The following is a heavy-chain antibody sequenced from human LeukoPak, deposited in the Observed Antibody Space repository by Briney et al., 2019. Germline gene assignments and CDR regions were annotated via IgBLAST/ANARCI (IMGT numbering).Heavy chain of an antibody. CDR3: ASPLWYGSGSYAY. Sequence: ASVKVSCKASGYTFTSYDINWVRQATGQGLEWMGWMNPNSGNTGYAQKFQGRVTITRNTSISTVYMELSSLRSEDTAVYYCASPLWYGSGSYAYWGQGTLVTVSS. CDR2: MNPNSGNT. V-gene: IGHV1-8*03. J-gene: IGHJ4*02. D-gene: IGHD3-10*01. CDR1: GYTFTSYD.